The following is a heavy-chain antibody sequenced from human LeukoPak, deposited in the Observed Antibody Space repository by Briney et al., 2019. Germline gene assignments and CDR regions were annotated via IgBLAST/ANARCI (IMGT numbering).Heavy chain of an antibody. V-gene: IGHV1-18*01. CDR2: ISAYNGNT. Sequence: ASVKVSCKASGYTFTSYGISWVRQAPGQGLEWMGWISAYNGNTNYAQKLQGRVTMTTDTSTSTAYIELRSLRSDDTAVYYCARDDPTTYYYYGMDVWGQGTTVTVSS. D-gene: IGHD1-14*01. CDR1: GYTFTSYG. J-gene: IGHJ6*02. CDR3: ARDDPTTYYYYGMDV.